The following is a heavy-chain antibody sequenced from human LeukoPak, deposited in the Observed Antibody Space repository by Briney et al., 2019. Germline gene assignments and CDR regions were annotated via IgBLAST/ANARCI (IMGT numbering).Heavy chain of an antibody. D-gene: IGHD6-13*01. J-gene: IGHJ4*02. CDR2: IYYSGST. V-gene: IGHV4-59*01. CDR3: ARVGSWQFVDY. Sequence: SESLFLTCSGPVRPISSYHGSWIRQPPAKGLEWIGYIYYSGSTNYNPSLKSRVTISVDTSKNQFSLKLSSVTAADTSVYYCARVGSWQFVDYWGQGTLVTVSS. CDR1: VRPISSYH.